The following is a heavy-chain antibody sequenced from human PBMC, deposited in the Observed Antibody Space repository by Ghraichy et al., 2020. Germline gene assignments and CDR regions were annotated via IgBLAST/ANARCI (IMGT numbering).Heavy chain of an antibody. CDR2: ISSSTRYI. CDR3: SRGGGAGTPVLYHMDV. J-gene: IGHJ6*02. CDR1: GLMFSPNT. D-gene: IGHD6-19*01. Sequence: GESLNISCVASGLMFSPNTMNWVRQAPGKGLEWVSSISSSTRYIYYADSVKGRFTISRDNAQNSLYLQMNSLRAEDTALYYCSRGGGAGTPVLYHMDVWGLGTTVTVSS. V-gene: IGHV3-21*01.